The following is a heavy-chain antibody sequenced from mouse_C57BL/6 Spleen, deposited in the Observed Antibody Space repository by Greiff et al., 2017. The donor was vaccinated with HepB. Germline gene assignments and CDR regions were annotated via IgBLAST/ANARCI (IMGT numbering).Heavy chain of an antibody. CDR1: GFTFSDYG. J-gene: IGHJ3*01. Sequence: EVKVEESGGGLVKPGGSLKLSCAASGFTFSDYGMHWVRQAPEKGLEWVAYISSGSSTIYYADTVKGRFTISRDNAKNTLFLQMTSLRSEDTAMYYCARTDYYDYDGGFAYWGQGTLVTVSA. V-gene: IGHV5-17*01. CDR2: ISSGSSTI. D-gene: IGHD2-4*01. CDR3: ARTDYYDYDGGFAY.